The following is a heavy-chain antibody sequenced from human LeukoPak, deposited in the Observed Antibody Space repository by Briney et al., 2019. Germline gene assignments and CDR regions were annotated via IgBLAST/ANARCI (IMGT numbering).Heavy chain of an antibody. CDR3: ARDRRDCSTTSCLHDAFDI. CDR1: GYTFTGYY. D-gene: IGHD2-2*01. V-gene: IGHV1-2*02. J-gene: IGHJ3*02. CDR2: INPKSGGT. Sequence: ASVKVSCKASGYTFTGYYMHWVRQAPGQGLEWMGWINPKSGGTNYAQKFQGRVTMTRDTSISTAYMELTWLRFDDTAVYYCARDRRDCSTTSCLHDAFDIWGQGTMVTVSS.